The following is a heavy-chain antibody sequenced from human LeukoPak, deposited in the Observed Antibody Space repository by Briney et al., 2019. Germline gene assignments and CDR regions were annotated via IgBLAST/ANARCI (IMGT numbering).Heavy chain of an antibody. CDR2: LYDSGST. V-gene: IGHV4-4*07. Sequence: PSETLSLTCTVSGASISNLYLSWIRQPAGKGLEWIGRLYDSGSTNYNPSLKSRVTMSVDTSTNQFSLKLSSVTAADTAVYYCAREVSYGSGTFADYWGQGTLVTVSS. D-gene: IGHD3-10*01. J-gene: IGHJ4*02. CDR1: GASISNLY. CDR3: AREVSYGSGTFADY.